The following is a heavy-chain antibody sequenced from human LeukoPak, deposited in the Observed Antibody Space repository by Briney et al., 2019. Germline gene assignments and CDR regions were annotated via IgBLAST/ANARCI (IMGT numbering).Heavy chain of an antibody. D-gene: IGHD1-7*01. CDR2: ISSSSSYI. Sequence: GGSLRLSCAASGFTFSSYSMNWVRQAPGKGLEWVSSISSSSSYIYYADSVKGRFTISRDNAKNSLHLQMNSLRDEDTAVYYCVRGGNYGSFDYWGQGTLVIVSS. V-gene: IGHV3-21*01. CDR1: GFTFSSYS. J-gene: IGHJ4*02. CDR3: VRGGNYGSFDY.